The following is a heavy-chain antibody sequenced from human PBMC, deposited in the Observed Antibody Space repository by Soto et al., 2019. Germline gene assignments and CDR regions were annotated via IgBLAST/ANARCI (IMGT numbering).Heavy chain of an antibody. J-gene: IGHJ4*02. CDR1: GFTFSSYE. D-gene: IGHD3-22*01. Sequence: GGSLRLSCAASGFTFSSYEMNWVRQAPGKGLEWVSYISYSGSTIYYADSVKGRFTISRDNAKNSLYLQMNSLRAEDTAVYYCARDYYDGSHYYPAGCDYWGQGTMVTVSS. CDR2: ISYSGSTI. CDR3: ARDYYDGSHYYPAGCDY. V-gene: IGHV3-48*03.